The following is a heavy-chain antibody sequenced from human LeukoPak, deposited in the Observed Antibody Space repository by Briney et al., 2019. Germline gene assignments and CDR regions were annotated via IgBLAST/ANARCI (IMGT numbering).Heavy chain of an antibody. Sequence: SETLSLTCAVSGYSISSGYYWGWIRPPPGKGLEWIGSIYHSGSTYYKPSLKSRVTISVDTSKNQFSLRLSSVTAADTAVYYCASPANAFDIWGQGTMATVSS. V-gene: IGHV4-38-2*01. CDR1: GYSISSGYY. CDR3: ASPANAFDI. CDR2: IYHSGST. J-gene: IGHJ3*02.